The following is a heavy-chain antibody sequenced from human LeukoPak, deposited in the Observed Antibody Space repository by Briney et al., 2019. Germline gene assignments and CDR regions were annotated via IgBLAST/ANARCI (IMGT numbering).Heavy chain of an antibody. CDR1: GLTFSSYS. CDR2: ISSSSSYI. Sequence: GGSLRLSCAASGLTFSSYSMNWVRPAPGQGLEWVSSISSSSSYIYYADSVKGRFTISRDNAKNSLYLQMNSLRAEDTAVYYCARGPGDYADYWGQGTLVTVSS. CDR3: ARGPGDYADY. J-gene: IGHJ4*02. D-gene: IGHD4-17*01. V-gene: IGHV3-21*01.